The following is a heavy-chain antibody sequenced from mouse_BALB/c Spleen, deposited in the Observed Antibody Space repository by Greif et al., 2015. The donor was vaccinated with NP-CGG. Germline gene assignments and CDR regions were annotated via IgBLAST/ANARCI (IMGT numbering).Heavy chain of an antibody. CDR2: IWAGGST. D-gene: IGHD2-4*01. V-gene: IGHV2-9*02. J-gene: IGHJ2*01. CDR3: ARERSMITYYFDY. Sequence: VQRVESGPGLVAPSQSLSITCTVSGFSLTSYGVHWVRQPPGKGLEWLGVIWAGGSTNYNSALMSRLSISKDNSKSXXFLKMNSLQTDDTAMYYCARERSMITYYFDYWGQGTTLTVSS. CDR1: GFSLTSYG.